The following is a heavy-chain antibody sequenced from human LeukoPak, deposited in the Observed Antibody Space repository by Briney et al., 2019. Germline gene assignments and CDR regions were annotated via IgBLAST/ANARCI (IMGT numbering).Heavy chain of an antibody. V-gene: IGHV1-69*13. D-gene: IGHD1-26*01. CDR2: IIPIFGTA. CDR3: ATPAGGGSYYERFDY. CDR1: GYTFTSYA. J-gene: IGHJ4*02. Sequence: SVKVSCKASGYTFTSYAISWVRQAPGQGLEWMGGIIPIFGTANYAQKFQGRVTITADESTSTAYMELSSLRSEDTAVYYCATPAGGGSYYERFDYWGQGTLVTVSS.